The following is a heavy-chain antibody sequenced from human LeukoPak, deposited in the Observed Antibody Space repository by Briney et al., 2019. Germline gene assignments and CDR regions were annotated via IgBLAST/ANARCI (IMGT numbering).Heavy chain of an antibody. D-gene: IGHD6-6*01. Sequence: PGGSLRRYSAASAVTFISHWMSCVGHAPGEGLLGLANIKQDGSEKYYVDSGKGRFTISRANAKNSLYLQMNRMRAADNAVYYCARDQIPPYIAARHDYWGQGTLVTVSS. CDR2: IKQDGSEK. V-gene: IGHV3-7*01. CDR3: ARDQIPPYIAARHDY. J-gene: IGHJ4*02. CDR1: AVTFISHW.